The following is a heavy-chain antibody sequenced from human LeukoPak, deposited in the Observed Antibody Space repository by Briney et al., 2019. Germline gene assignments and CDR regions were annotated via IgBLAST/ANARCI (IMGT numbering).Heavy chain of an antibody. J-gene: IGHJ4*02. CDR2: FDPEDGET. CDR3: ATYQWELLLYYYFDY. Sequence: ASVKVSCKVSGYTLTELSMHWGRQAPGKGLEWIGGFDPEDGETIYAQKFQGRVTMTEDTSTDTAYMELSSLRSEDTAVYYCATYQWELLLYYYFDYWGQGTLVTVSS. CDR1: GYTLTELS. D-gene: IGHD1-26*01. V-gene: IGHV1-24*01.